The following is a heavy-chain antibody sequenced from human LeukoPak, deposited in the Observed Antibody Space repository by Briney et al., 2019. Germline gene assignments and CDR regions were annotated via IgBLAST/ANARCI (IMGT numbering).Heavy chain of an antibody. CDR2: INPNSGGT. CDR1: GYTFTGYY. J-gene: IGHJ4*02. Sequence: EASVKVSCKASGYTFTGYYMHWVRQAPGQGLEWMGWINPNSGGTNYAQKFQGRVTMTRDTSISTAYMEQSRLRSDDTAVYYCARGGSGSYYQLDYWGQGTLVTVSS. V-gene: IGHV1-2*02. CDR3: ARGGSGSYYQLDY. D-gene: IGHD3-10*01.